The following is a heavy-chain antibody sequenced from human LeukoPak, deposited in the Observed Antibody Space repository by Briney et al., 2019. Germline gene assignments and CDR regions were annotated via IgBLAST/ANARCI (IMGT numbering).Heavy chain of an antibody. Sequence: PGGSLRLSCAASGFTFSTYAMNWVRQAPGRGLEWVSYISTSSSSIYYADSVKGRFTISRENAKNSLYLQMNSLRDEDTAVYYCARGGSGYGDYYYFYGMDVWGQVTTVTVSS. CDR1: GFTFSTYA. CDR2: ISTSSSSI. J-gene: IGHJ6*02. CDR3: ARGGSGYGDYYYFYGMDV. D-gene: IGHD3-22*01. V-gene: IGHV3-48*02.